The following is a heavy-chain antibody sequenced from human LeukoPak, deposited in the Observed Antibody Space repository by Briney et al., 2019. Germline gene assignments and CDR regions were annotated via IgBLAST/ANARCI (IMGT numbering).Heavy chain of an antibody. CDR2: ISAYNGNT. CDR3: ARDPSYSSSSGDAFDI. J-gene: IGHJ3*02. V-gene: IGHV1-18*01. D-gene: IGHD6-6*01. Sequence: GASVKVSCKASGYTFTSYGISWVRQAPGQGLEWMGWISAYNGNTNYAQKLQGRVTMTTDKSTSTAYMELRSLRSDDTAVYYCARDPSYSSSSGDAFDIWGQGTMVTVSS. CDR1: GYTFTSYG.